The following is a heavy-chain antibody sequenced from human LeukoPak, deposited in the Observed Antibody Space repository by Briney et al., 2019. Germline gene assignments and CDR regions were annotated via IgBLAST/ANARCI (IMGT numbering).Heavy chain of an antibody. CDR2: ISSSSSYI. V-gene: IGHV3-21*01. CDR1: GFTFSSYS. Sequence: GGSLRLSCAASGFTFSSYSMNWVRQAPGRGLEWVSSISSSSSYIYYADSVKGRFTISRDNAKNSLYLQMNSLRAEDTAVYYCARLGYCSSTSCYTFFDYWGQGTLVTVSS. D-gene: IGHD2-2*02. CDR3: ARLGYCSSTSCYTFFDY. J-gene: IGHJ4*02.